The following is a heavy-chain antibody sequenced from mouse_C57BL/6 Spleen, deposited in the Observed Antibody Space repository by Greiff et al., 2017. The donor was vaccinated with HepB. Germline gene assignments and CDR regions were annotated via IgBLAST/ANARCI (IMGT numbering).Heavy chain of an antibody. V-gene: IGHV1-20*01. CDR1: GYSFTGYF. CDR3: ARGMDYYAMNY. J-gene: IGHJ4*01. Sequence: VQLQHSGPELVKPGDSVKISCKASGYSFTGYFMNWVMQSHGKSLEWIGRINPYNGDTFYNQKFKGKATLTVDKSSSTAHMELRSLTSEDSAVYYCARGMDYYAMNYWGQGTSVTVSS. CDR2: INPYNGDT. D-gene: IGHD2-3*01.